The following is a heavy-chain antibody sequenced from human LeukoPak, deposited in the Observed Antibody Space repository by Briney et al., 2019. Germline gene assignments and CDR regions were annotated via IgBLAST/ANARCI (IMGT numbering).Heavy chain of an antibody. CDR2: IYYSGTT. D-gene: IGHD1-26*01. CDR1: GGSVSSSGYY. V-gene: IGHV4-39*01. Sequence: TPSETLSLTCTVSGGSVSSSGYYWGWIRQPPGKGLEWIGSIYYSGTTYYNPSLKSRVTISVDTSKNQFSLKLTSVTAADTAVYYCAKMGSANFDYWGQGTLVTVSS. CDR3: AKMGSANFDY. J-gene: IGHJ4*02.